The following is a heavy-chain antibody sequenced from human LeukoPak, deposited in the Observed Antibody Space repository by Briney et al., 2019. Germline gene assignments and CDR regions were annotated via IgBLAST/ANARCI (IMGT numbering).Heavy chain of an antibody. V-gene: IGHV4-38-2*01. J-gene: IGHJ2*01. CDR2: IYHSGST. CDR1: GYSISSGYY. CDR3: ASRGLHIVFDL. D-gene: IGHD5-12*01. Sequence: SETLSLTCAVSGYSISSGYYWGWIRQPPGKGLEWIGSIYHSGSTYYNPSLKSRVTISVDTSKNQFSLKLSSVTAADTAVYCCASRGLHIVFDLWGRGTLVTVSS.